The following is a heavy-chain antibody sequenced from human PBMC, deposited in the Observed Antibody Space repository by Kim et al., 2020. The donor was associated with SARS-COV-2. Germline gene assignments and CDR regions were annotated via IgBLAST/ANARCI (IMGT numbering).Heavy chain of an antibody. V-gene: IGHV1-69*13. D-gene: IGHD1-26*01. CDR2: IIPIFGTA. J-gene: IGHJ4*02. CDR1: GGTFSSYA. Sequence: SVKVSCKASGGTFSSYAISWVRQAPGQGLEWMGGIIPIFGTANYAQKFQGRVTITADESTSTAYMELSSLRSEDTAVYYCARAPLNQPGATTEFDYWGQGTLVTVSS. CDR3: ARAPLNQPGATTEFDY.